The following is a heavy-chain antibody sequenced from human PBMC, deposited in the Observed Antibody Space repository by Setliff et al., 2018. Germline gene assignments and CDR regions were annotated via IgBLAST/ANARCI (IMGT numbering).Heavy chain of an antibody. J-gene: IGHJ3*02. CDR3: ALDYGIDAFDI. CDR1: GYSISSGYY. CDR2: IYHSGST. V-gene: IGHV4-38-2*02. D-gene: IGHD3-16*01. Sequence: SETLSLTCTVSGYSISSGYYWGWIRQPPGKGLEWIGSIYHSGSTYYNPSLKSRVTISVDTSKNQFSLKLGSVTAADTAVYYCALDYGIDAFDIWGQGTMVTVSS.